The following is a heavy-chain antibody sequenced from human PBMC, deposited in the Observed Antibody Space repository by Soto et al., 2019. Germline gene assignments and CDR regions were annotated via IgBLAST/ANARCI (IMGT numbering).Heavy chain of an antibody. V-gene: IGHV1-18*04. CDR2: ISAYNGNT. CDR1: GYTFTSYG. D-gene: IGHD5-18*01. J-gene: IGHJ6*02. CDR3: ARSTGYSYGYYYGMDV. Sequence: GASVKVSCKASGYTFTSYGISWVRQAPGQGLEWMGWISAYNGNTNYAQKLQGRVTMTTDTSTGTAYMELRSLRSDDTAVYYCARSTGYSYGYYYGMDVWGQGTTVTVSS.